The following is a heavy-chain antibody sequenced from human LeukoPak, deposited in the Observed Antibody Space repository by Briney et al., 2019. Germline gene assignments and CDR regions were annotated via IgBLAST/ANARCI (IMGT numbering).Heavy chain of an antibody. Sequence: GGSLRLSCAASGFTFSSCWMHWVRQAPGKGLVWVSRINGDGTSTSYADSVKGRFTISRDNAKNTLYLQMNSLRAEDTAVYYCVRFPMTTVTTGDYWGQGTLVTVSS. J-gene: IGHJ4*02. CDR2: INGDGTST. D-gene: IGHD4-17*01. CDR1: GFTFSSCW. V-gene: IGHV3-74*01. CDR3: VRFPMTTVTTGDY.